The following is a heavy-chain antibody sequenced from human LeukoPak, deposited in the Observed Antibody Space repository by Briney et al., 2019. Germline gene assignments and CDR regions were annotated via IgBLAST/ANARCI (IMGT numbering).Heavy chain of an antibody. CDR1: GFTVSSNY. CDR2: MYSGGST. V-gene: IGHV3-53*01. Sequence: TGGSLRLSFAASGFTVSSNYMSWVRQAPGKGLEWVSVMYSGGSTYYSDSVQGRFTISRDNAKNSLFLQMNSLIAEDTAVYYCARDLSTATAFIKGHDYWGQGTLVTVSS. J-gene: IGHJ4*02. CDR3: ARDLSTATAFIKGHDY. D-gene: IGHD6-13*01.